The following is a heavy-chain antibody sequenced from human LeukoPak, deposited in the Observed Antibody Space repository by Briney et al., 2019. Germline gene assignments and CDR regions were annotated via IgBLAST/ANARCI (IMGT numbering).Heavy chain of an antibody. Sequence: PGGSLRLSCAASGFTVSSNYMSWVRQAPGKGLEWVSVIYSGGSTYYADSVKGRFTISRDNSKNTLYLQMNSLRAEDTAVYYCARNSLIRGLGFDPWGQGTLVTVSS. D-gene: IGHD4-23*01. CDR2: IYSGGST. V-gene: IGHV3-66*01. J-gene: IGHJ5*02. CDR1: GFTVSSNY. CDR3: ARNSLIRGLGFDP.